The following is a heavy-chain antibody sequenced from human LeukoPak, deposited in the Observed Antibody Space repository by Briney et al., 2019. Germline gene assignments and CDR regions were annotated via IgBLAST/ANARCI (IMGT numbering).Heavy chain of an antibody. CDR2: ISYDGSNK. V-gene: IGHV3-30-3*01. CDR3: ARERVVVVPAAAYYYGMDV. D-gene: IGHD2-2*01. Sequence: PGGSLRLSCAASGFTFSSYAMHWVRQAPGKGLEWVAVISYDGSNKYYADSVKGRFTISRDNSKNTLYLQMNSLRAEDTAVYYCARERVVVVPAAAYYYGMDVWGQGTTVTVSS. CDR1: GFTFSSYA. J-gene: IGHJ6*02.